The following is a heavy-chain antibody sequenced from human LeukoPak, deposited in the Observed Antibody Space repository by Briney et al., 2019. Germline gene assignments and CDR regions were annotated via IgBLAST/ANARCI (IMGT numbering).Heavy chain of an antibody. V-gene: IGHV4-34*01. CDR1: GGSFSGYY. CDR3: AKLSALWFGDPTRRIDY. J-gene: IGHJ4*02. D-gene: IGHD3-10*01. Sequence: SETLSLTCAVYGGSFSGYYWSWIRQSPGKGLEWIGEINHSGSTNYNPSLKSRVTISVDTSKNQFSLKLSSVTAADTAVYYCAKLSALWFGDPTRRIDYWGQGTLVTVSS. CDR2: INHSGST.